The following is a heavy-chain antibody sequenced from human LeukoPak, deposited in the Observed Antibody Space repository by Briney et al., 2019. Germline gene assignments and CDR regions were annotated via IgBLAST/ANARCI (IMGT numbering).Heavy chain of an antibody. CDR2: IYTSGST. V-gene: IGHV4-61*02. J-gene: IGHJ3*02. D-gene: IGHD2-15*01. CDR3: ARAERYCSGGSCSFDAFDI. Sequence: SETLSLTCTVSGGSISSGSYYWSWIRQPAGKGLEWIGRIYTSGSTNYNPSLKSRVTISVDTSKNQFSLKLSSVTAADTAVYYRARAERYCSGGSCSFDAFDIWGQGTMVTVSS. CDR1: GGSISSGSYY.